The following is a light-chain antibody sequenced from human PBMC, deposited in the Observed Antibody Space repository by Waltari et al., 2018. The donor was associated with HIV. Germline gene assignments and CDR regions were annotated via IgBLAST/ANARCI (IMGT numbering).Light chain of an antibody. CDR2: KAS. Sequence: DIQMTQSPSILSASVGDRVTITCRASQSISSWLAWYQQKPGTAPKLLIYKASTLESGVPSRFSGSGSGTDFTLTISSLQPDDFATYYCRQYARYSRTFGQGTKVEVK. J-gene: IGKJ1*01. CDR3: RQYARYSRT. V-gene: IGKV1-5*03. CDR1: QSISSW.